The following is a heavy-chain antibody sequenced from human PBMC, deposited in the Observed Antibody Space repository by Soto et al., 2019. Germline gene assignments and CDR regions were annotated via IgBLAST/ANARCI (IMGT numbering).Heavy chain of an antibody. V-gene: IGHV1-69*13. CDR1: GGTFSSYA. CDR2: IIPIFGTA. Sequence: SVKVSCKDSGGTFSSYAISWVRQAPGQGLEWMGGIIPIFGTANYAQKFQGRVTITADESTSTAYMELSSLRSEDTAVYYCARFRYCSGGSCFWFDPWGQGTLVTVSS. J-gene: IGHJ5*02. D-gene: IGHD2-15*01. CDR3: ARFRYCSGGSCFWFDP.